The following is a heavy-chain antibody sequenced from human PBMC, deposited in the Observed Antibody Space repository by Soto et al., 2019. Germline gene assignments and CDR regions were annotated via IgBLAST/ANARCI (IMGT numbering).Heavy chain of an antibody. CDR2: IGAGSSRT. V-gene: IGHV3-21*06. CDR3: VKDNTFQFCNWPHFDS. D-gene: IGHD3-9*01. J-gene: IGHJ5*01. CDR1: GFTFIHYT. Sequence: GWSLRLSCIASGFTFIHYTMSWVRQTPGKGLEWVSSIGAGSSRTYYADSVKGRFTISRDNAKNSLFLQMNSLRDEDTAVYYCVKDNTFQFCNWPHFDSWGQGTLVTVSS.